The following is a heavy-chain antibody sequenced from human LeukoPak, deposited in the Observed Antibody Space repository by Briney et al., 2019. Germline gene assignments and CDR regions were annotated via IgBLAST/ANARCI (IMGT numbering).Heavy chain of an antibody. CDR1: GFTFSTYS. CDR2: IRYDGSNK. V-gene: IGHV3-30*02. D-gene: IGHD6-19*01. Sequence: GGSLRLSCAASGFTFSTYSMNWVRQAPGKGLEWVAFIRYDGSNKYYADSVKGRFTISRDNSKNTLYLQMNSLRAEDTAVYYCAKGEGGIAVAGTDQNWGQGTLVTVSS. CDR3: AKGEGGIAVAGTDQN. J-gene: IGHJ4*02.